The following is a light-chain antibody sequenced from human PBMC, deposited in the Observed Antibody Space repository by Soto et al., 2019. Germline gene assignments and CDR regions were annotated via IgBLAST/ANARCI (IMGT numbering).Light chain of an antibody. CDR1: QGISNY. J-gene: IGKJ4*01. Sequence: DIQLTQSPSAMSAAVGDSATITCRASQGISNYLAWFQQKPAKVPKRLIYAASSLKSGVPSRFSGSGSGTEFTLTISSLQPEDFATYYCLQYNSYPFTFGGGTKVEIK. CDR3: LQYNSYPFT. CDR2: AAS. V-gene: IGKV1-17*03.